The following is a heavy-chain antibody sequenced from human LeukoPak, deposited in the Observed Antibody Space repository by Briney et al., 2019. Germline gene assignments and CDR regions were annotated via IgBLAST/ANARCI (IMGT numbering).Heavy chain of an antibody. D-gene: IGHD2-2*01. CDR1: GGTFSSYA. CDR2: IIPIFGTA. CDR3: ARGPYCSSTSCYPFDY. V-gene: IGHV1-69*13. J-gene: IGHJ4*02. Sequence: ASVKVSCKASGGTFSSYAISWVRQAPGQGLEWMGGIIPIFGTANYAQKFQGRVTITADESTSTAYMELSSLRSEGTAVYYCARGPYCSSTSCYPFDYWGQGTLVTVSS.